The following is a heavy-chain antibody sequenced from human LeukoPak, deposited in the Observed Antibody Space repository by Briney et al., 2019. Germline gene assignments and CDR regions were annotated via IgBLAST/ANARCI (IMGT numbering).Heavy chain of an antibody. CDR3: ARTRYYYNSRSYGAPYYFDY. V-gene: IGHV4-34*01. CDR1: GASLRDYH. Sequence: SETLSLTCAVYGASLRDYHWSWIRQAPGKGLEWIAEINESGETKYNPSLKSRVTISLDKSKNQFSLKLSSVTAADTAEYYCARTRYYYNSRSYGAPYYFDYWGQGTLVTVSS. CDR2: INESGET. J-gene: IGHJ4*02. D-gene: IGHD3-10*01.